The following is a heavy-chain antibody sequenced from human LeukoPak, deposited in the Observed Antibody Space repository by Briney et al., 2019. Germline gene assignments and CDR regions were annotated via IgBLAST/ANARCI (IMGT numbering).Heavy chain of an antibody. Sequence: PPGGSLRLSCEVSGFPFTLYNMNWVRQAPGKGLEWLSYISSSTNTIYYADSVKGRFTISRDNAKNSLYLQMNGLGAEDTAVYYCARELNGYGYYFFDYWGPGTLVTVSS. CDR3: ARELNGYGYYFFDY. CDR1: GFPFTLYN. D-gene: IGHD3-16*01. CDR2: ISSSTNTI. V-gene: IGHV3-48*04. J-gene: IGHJ4*02.